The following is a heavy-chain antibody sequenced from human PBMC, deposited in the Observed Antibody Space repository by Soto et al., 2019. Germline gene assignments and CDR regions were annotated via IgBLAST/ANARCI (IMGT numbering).Heavy chain of an antibody. J-gene: IGHJ4*02. D-gene: IGHD5-18*01. Sequence: EVQLVESGGGLVQPGGSLTLSCAASGFTFSNYWLHWVRQAPGKGLVWVSRINNDGSSTSSADSVKGRFTISRDNAKNMLYLQMNSLRVEDAAVYYCARDEQLQSFDYWGQVTLVTVSS. CDR1: GFTFSNYW. CDR3: ARDEQLQSFDY. V-gene: IGHV3-74*01. CDR2: INNDGSST.